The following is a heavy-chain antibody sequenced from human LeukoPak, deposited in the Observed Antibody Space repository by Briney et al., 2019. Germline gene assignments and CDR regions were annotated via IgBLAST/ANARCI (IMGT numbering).Heavy chain of an antibody. V-gene: IGHV3-7*03. CDR1: GFTFGKYW. D-gene: IGHD3-3*01. Sequence: GGSLRLSCVASGFTFGKYWMSWVRQAPGKGLEWVANIKLDGSEKNYVDSVKGRFTISRDNTKNSLYLQMNSLRVEDTAVFYCARDQYDTWSRRGNFDSWGQGTLVTVSS. CDR3: ARDQYDTWSRRGNFDS. CDR2: IKLDGSEK. J-gene: IGHJ4*02.